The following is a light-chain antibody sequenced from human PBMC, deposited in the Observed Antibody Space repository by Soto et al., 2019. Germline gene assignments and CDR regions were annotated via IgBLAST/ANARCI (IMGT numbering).Light chain of an antibody. J-gene: IGLJ3*02. CDR2: DVS. CDR3: SSYTSSSSWV. CDR1: SSDVGGYNY. V-gene: IGLV2-14*01. Sequence: QAVVTQPASVSGSPGQSITISCTGTSSDVGGYNYVSWYQQHPGKAPKLMIYDVSNRPSGVSNRFSGSKSVNTASLTISGLQAEDEADYYCSSYTSSSSWVFGGGTKLTVL.